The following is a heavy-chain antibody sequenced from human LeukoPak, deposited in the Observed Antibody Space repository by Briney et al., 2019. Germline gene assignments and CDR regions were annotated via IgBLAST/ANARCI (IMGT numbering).Heavy chain of an antibody. J-gene: IGHJ4*02. CDR1: GYTFTSYY. CDR2: INPSGGST. Sequence: ASVKVSCKASGYTFTSYYMHWVRQAPGQGLEWMGIINPSGGSTSYAQKFQGRVTMTMDMSTSTVYMELSSLRSEDTAVYYCARSGGYYDSSGYYPAYGYWGQGTLVTVSS. V-gene: IGHV1-46*01. CDR3: ARSGGYYDSSGYYPAYGY. D-gene: IGHD3-22*01.